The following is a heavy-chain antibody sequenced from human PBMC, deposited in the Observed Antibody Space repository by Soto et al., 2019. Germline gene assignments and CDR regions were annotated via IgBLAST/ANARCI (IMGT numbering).Heavy chain of an antibody. J-gene: IGHJ6*02. D-gene: IGHD6-13*01. CDR2: IIPIFGTA. Sequence: SVKVSCKASGGTFSSYAISWVRQAPGQGLEWMGGIIPIFGTANYAQKFQGRVTITADESTSTAYMELSSLRSEDTAVYYCARDPIEGFYSSPPGPSDVWGQGTTVTVSS. V-gene: IGHV1-69*13. CDR3: ARDPIEGFYSSPPGPSDV. CDR1: GGTFSSYA.